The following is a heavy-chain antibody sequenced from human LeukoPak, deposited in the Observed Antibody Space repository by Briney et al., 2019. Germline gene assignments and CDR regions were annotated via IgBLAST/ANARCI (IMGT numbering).Heavy chain of an antibody. CDR1: GFTFSDHY. CDR3: ARGTSRGTLDTDYFDY. V-gene: IGHV3-72*01. Sequence: GGSLRLSCAASGFTFSDHYMDWVRQAPGKGLEWVGRTRNRANRYTTEYSASVKGRFTVSRDDSKNSLYLQMDSLKTEDTAVYYCARGTSRGTLDTDYFDYWGQGTLVTVS. D-gene: IGHD5-18*01. J-gene: IGHJ4*02. CDR2: TRNRANRYTT.